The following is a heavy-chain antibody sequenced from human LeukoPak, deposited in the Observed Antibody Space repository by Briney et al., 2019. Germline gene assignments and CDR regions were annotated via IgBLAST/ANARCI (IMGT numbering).Heavy chain of an antibody. D-gene: IGHD6-19*01. J-gene: IGHJ4*02. CDR2: ISGSGGNT. V-gene: IGHV3-23*01. Sequence: GGSLRLSCAASGFTFTSYAMSWVRHAPGKGLEWVSAISGSGGNTYYADSVKGRFTISRDNSNNTLYLQMNSLRAEDTAVYYCAKATGGWFEGLYYWGQGTLATVSS. CDR1: GFTFTSYA. CDR3: AKATGGWFEGLYY.